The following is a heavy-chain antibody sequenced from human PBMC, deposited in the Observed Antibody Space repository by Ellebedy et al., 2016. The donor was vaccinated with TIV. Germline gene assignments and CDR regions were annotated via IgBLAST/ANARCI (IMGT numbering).Heavy chain of an antibody. CDR3: ARTDPWQPIDD. CDR1: GGSVSTTRYY. D-gene: IGHD2-21*02. Sequence: MPSETLSLTCTVSGGSVSTTRYYWAWLRQPPGEGLEWIGSVYYSGSPYYHPSFKSRVTLSADTSKNQFSLNLRTATAADTAVYYCARTDPWQPIDDWGQGILVSVSS. V-gene: IGHV4-39*01. J-gene: IGHJ4*02. CDR2: VYYSGSP.